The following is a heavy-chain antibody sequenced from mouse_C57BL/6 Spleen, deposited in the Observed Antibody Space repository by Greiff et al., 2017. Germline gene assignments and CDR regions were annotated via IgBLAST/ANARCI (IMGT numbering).Heavy chain of an antibody. CDR2: IYPSDSET. D-gene: IGHD1-1*01. CDR3: ARPPGYGSSYWYFDV. J-gene: IGHJ1*03. V-gene: IGHV1-61*01. Sequence: VQLQQPGAELVRPGSSVKLSCKASGYTFTSYWMDWVKQRPGQGLEWIGNIYPSDSETHYNQKFKDKATLTVDKSSSTAYMQLSSLTSEDSAVYDCARPPGYGSSYWYFDVWGTGTTVTVSS. CDR1: GYTFTSYW.